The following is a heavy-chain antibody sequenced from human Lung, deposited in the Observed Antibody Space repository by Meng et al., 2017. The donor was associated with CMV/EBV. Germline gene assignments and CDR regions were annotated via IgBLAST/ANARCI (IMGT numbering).Heavy chain of an antibody. CDR1: GFTFSTYD. J-gene: IGHJ4*02. CDR2: IGTVGDT. CDR3: ARARSPTHFDY. V-gene: IGHV3-13*01. Sequence: GGSXRLSCTASGFTFSTYDFHWVRQPTGEGLEWVSSIGTVGDTYSIGSVKGRFIISREDAKNSVYLQMNGLRDGDTGLYYCARARSPTHFDYWGQGALVTVSS.